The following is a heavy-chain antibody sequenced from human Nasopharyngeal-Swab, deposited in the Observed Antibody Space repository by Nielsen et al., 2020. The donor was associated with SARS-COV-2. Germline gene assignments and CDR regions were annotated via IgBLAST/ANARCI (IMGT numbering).Heavy chain of an antibody. CDR2: ISPADSDT. CDR3: ARAASDTSSCYL. D-gene: IGHD6-13*01. V-gene: IGHV5-51*01. Sequence: GGSLRPSCKGSGYNFATYWIGWVRQMPGKGLEWMGIISPADSDTRYSPSFQGQVTISADKSISTAYLQWSSLKASDTATYYCARAASDTSSCYLWGQGTLVTVSS. CDR1: GYNFATYW. J-gene: IGHJ4*02.